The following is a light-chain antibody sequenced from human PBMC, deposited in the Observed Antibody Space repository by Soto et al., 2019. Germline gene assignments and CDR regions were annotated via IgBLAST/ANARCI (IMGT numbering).Light chain of an antibody. CDR3: SSYTATSTLV. CDR1: SSDVGAYNY. CDR2: EVS. J-gene: IGLJ1*01. V-gene: IGLV2-14*01. Sequence: QSALTQPASVSGSPGQSITISCTGTSSDVGAYNYVSWYQQYPGKAPKLMIYEVSDRPSGLSNRFSGSKSGNTASLTISGLQAEDEADYYCSSYTATSTLVFGTGTKLTVL.